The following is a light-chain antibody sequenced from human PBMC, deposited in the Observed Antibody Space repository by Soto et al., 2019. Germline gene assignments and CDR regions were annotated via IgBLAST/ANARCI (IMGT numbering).Light chain of an antibody. V-gene: IGKV2-28*01. CDR1: QSLLHSNGYNY. J-gene: IGKJ1*01. CDR3: MQPLQTPWT. Sequence: DIVMTQSPLSLPVTPGEPASISCRSSQSLLHSNGYNYLDWYLQKPGHSPQLLIYLGSTRASGVPDRFSGSGSGTDFTLTISRVEAEDVGVYYCMQPLQTPWTFGQGTKVDIK. CDR2: LGS.